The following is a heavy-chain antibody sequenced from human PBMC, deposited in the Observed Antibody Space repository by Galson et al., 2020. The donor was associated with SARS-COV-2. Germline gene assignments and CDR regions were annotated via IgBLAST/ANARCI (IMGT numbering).Heavy chain of an antibody. D-gene: IGHD5-12*01. CDR3: AREGLPEAFDI. V-gene: IGHV1-18*01. J-gene: IGHJ3*02. CDR2: INIYSGNT. CDR1: GYSLSSYG. Sequence: ASVKVSCKASGYSLSSYGISWLRQAPGQGLEWMGWINIYSGNTNYAEKVQGRVTLTTDTSTSTAYMELRSLKFDDTAGYFCAREGLPEAFDIWGQGTMVTVSS.